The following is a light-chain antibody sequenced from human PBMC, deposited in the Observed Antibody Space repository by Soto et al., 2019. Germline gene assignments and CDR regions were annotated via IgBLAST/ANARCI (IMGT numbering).Light chain of an antibody. J-gene: IGKJ4*01. CDR2: AAT. CDR3: QQYQRYPPS. Sequence: DIHMTQSPSSLSASVGDRVTITCRASHPININLVWFQQKPGKAPKSLIYAATNLQNGVPSRFSGSGGGTDFSLTISSLQPEDVATYYCQQYQRYPPSFGGGTKLEIK. V-gene: IGKV1-16*01. CDR1: HPININ.